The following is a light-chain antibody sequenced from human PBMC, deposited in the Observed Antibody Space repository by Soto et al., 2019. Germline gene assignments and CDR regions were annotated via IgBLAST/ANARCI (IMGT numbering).Light chain of an antibody. CDR2: GAT. V-gene: IGKV1-6*01. J-gene: IGKJ4*01. Sequence: AIRMTQSPSSLSASVGDRVTISCRPSHDVSNDLGWYQQKPGKEPILLIYGATTLQSGVPSRFSGSGSGTDFTLTISSLQPEDSATYYCIQDHEYLTFGGGTKGDI. CDR1: HDVSND. CDR3: IQDHEYLT.